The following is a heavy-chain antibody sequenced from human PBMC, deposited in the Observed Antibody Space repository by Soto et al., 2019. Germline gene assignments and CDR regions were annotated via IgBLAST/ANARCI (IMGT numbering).Heavy chain of an antibody. Sequence: EASVKVSCKASGGTFSSYAISWVRQAPGQGLEWMGGIIPIFGTANYAQKYQSRVTITTDESTSTANMEMSSLRSEDTAVNNCAIYSGIAARVGYYYGMDVWGKGTTVTVSS. CDR2: IIPIFGTA. CDR1: GGTFSSYA. CDR3: AIYSGIAARVGYYYGMDV. J-gene: IGHJ6*04. V-gene: IGHV1-69*05. D-gene: IGHD6-6*01.